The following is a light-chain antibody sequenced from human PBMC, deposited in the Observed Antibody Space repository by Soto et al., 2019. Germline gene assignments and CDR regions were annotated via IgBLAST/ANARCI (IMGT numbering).Light chain of an antibody. CDR2: NTS. V-gene: IGKV1-5*03. CDR1: QSISSW. Sequence: DIQLTQSPSTLSTSVGDRVTISCRASQSISSWLAWYQQKPGKAPKLLIYNTSNLESGVPPRFGGSGSGTEVPLTINSLQPDDFATYYCQYWSDYCWTFGQGTKVEIK. CDR3: QYWSDYCWT. J-gene: IGKJ1*01.